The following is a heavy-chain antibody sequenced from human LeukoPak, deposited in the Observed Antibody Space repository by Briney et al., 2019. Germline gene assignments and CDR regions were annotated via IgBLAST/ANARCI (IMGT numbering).Heavy chain of an antibody. Sequence: QPGRSLRLSCAASGFTFSSYGMHWVRQAPGKGLEWVAVIWCDGSNKYYADSVKGRFTISRDNSKNTLYLQMNSLRAEDTAVYYCARDQDIVVVPAAAVWFDPWGQRTLVTVSS. CDR1: GFTFSSYG. D-gene: IGHD2-2*01. CDR3: ARDQDIVVVPAAAVWFDP. CDR2: IWCDGSNK. J-gene: IGHJ5*02. V-gene: IGHV3-33*01.